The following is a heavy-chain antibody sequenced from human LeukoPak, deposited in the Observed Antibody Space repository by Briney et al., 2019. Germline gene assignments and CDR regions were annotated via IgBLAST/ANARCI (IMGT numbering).Heavy chain of an antibody. J-gene: IGHJ5*02. CDR1: GYTFTSYA. V-gene: IGHV1-3*01. CDR2: INAGNGNT. CDR3: ARSSDGNWSDP. D-gene: IGHD3-10*01. Sequence: ASVKVSCKASGYTFTSYAMYWVRRAPGQRLEWMGWINAGNGNTKYSQKFQGRVTIIRDTSASTAYMELSSLRSEDTAVYYCARSSDGNWSDPWGQGTLVTVSS.